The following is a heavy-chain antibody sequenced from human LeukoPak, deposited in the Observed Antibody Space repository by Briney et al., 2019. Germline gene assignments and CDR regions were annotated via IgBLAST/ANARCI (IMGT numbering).Heavy chain of an antibody. Sequence: GESLKISCKGSGYSFTSYWISWVRQMPGKGLEWMGRIDPSGSYTNYSPSFQGHVTISADKSISTAYLQWSSLKASDTAMYYCARHVHRYCSSTSCLPLDYWGQGTLVTVSS. V-gene: IGHV5-10-1*01. CDR3: ARHVHRYCSSTSCLPLDY. J-gene: IGHJ4*02. CDR2: IDPSGSYT. CDR1: GYSFTSYW. D-gene: IGHD2-2*01.